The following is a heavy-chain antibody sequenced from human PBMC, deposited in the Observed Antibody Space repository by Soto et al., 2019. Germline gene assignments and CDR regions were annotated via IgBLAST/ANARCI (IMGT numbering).Heavy chain of an antibody. CDR3: ARGYCSGGGCFEYNYHGMDV. V-gene: IGHV1-69*12. CDR1: GGTVSSYA. J-gene: IGHJ6*02. Sequence: QVQLVQSGAEVKKPGSSVKVSCKASGGTVSSYAISWVRQAPGQGLEWMGGIIPVFGTVNYAQKLQGRVTIIADETTSTAGMELSSLGSGDTAVYYCARGYCSGGGCFEYNYHGMDVLGQGTTVAVSS. D-gene: IGHD2-15*01. CDR2: IIPVFGTV.